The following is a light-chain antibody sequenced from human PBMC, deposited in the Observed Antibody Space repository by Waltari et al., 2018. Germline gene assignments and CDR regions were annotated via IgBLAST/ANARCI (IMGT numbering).Light chain of an antibody. V-gene: IGLV2-14*03. CDR1: SNDMGANEY. J-gene: IGLJ2*01. CDR3: SSYTLTNPVV. Sequence: QSVVTQPASVSGSPGQSISISCTGTSNDMGANEYVPWYQQHPGRAPQLVIYDVSVRPSGVSIRFSGSKSGNTASLTISGLQAEDEALYYCSSYTLTNPVVFGGGTKLTVL. CDR2: DVS.